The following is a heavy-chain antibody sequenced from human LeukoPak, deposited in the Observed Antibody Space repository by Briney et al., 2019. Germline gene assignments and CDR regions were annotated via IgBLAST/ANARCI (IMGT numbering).Heavy chain of an antibody. D-gene: IGHD6-19*01. CDR2: ISSSGSTI. CDR1: GFTFDDYG. V-gene: IGHV3-11*04. J-gene: IGHJ4*02. Sequence: GGSLRLSCAASGFTFDDYGMSWIRQAPGKGLEWVSYISSSGSTIYYADSVKGRFTISRDNAKNSLYLQMNSLRAEDTAVYYCARARIAVAGTPFDYWGQGALVTVSS. CDR3: ARARIAVAGTPFDY.